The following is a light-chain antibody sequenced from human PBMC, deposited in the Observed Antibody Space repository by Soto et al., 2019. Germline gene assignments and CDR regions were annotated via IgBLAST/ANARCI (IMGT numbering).Light chain of an antibody. CDR2: DAS. J-gene: IGKJ4*01. CDR3: QQYYSTLLT. V-gene: IGKV3-11*01. CDR1: QSVSSY. Sequence: EIVLTQSPATLSLSPGERATLSCRASQSVSSYLAWYQQKPGQAPRLLIYDASNRATGIPARFSGSGSGTDFTLTISSLQAEDGAVYYCQQYYSTLLTFGGGTKVEIK.